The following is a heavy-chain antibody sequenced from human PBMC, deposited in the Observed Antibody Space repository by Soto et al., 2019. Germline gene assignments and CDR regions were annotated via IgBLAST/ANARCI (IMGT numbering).Heavy chain of an antibody. Sequence: SVKVSCKASWYSFTSLHVNWVRQAAGQGLEWIGWMNPHSGDTGYAQKFQGRVTMTRDISLTTAYLELRSLTSEDTAVYFCARGSPGPVDHWGHGTLVTVSS. CDR3: ARGSPGPVDH. J-gene: IGHJ4*01. CDR2: MNPHSGDT. V-gene: IGHV1-8*01. D-gene: IGHD3-10*01. CDR1: WYSFTSLH.